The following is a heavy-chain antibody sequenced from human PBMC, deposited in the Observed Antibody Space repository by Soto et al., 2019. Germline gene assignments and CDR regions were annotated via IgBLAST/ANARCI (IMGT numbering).Heavy chain of an antibody. J-gene: IGHJ4*02. CDR2: IYQSGST. D-gene: IGHD3-22*01. CDR3: ASALDDYSDNSGYYLDF. V-gene: IGHV4-30-2*05. CDR1: GASISRGGYS. Sequence: TLYLTCAVSGASISRGGYSWSWIRQQPGKGLEWIGYIYQSGSTYYNPSLKSRVTISGDTSKNHFSLKLRSVTAADTAVYYCASALDDYSDNSGYYLDFWGQGTLVTVSS.